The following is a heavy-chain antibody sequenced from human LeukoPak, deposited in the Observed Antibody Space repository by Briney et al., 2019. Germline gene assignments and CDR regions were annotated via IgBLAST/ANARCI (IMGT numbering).Heavy chain of an antibody. CDR3: ARSRAEKVPVWGSYRHHDAFDI. V-gene: IGHV5-51*01. Sequence: GESLKISCKGSGYSFPNYWIGWVRQMPGKGLEWMGIIYPGDSDTTYKPSFQGQVTISADKSISTAYLQWSSLKASGTAMYYCARSRAEKVPVWGSYRHHDAFDICGQGTRVTVSS. CDR1: GYSFPNYW. CDR2: IYPGDSDT. J-gene: IGHJ3*02. D-gene: IGHD3-16*02.